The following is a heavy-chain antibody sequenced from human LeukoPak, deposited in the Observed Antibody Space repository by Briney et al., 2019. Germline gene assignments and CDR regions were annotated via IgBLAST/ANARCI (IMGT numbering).Heavy chain of an antibody. V-gene: IGHV3-48*04. CDR3: ARKPYGSGSYWLDS. J-gene: IGHJ5*01. Sequence: TGGSLRLSCAASGFTFNTFSMNWVRQAPGKGLEWVSYIGGSSSTIYYADSVKGRFTISRDDAKNSLYLQMNSLRAEDTAVYYCARKPYGSGSYWLDSWGQGTLVTVSS. D-gene: IGHD3-10*01. CDR1: GFTFNTFS. CDR2: IGGSSSTI.